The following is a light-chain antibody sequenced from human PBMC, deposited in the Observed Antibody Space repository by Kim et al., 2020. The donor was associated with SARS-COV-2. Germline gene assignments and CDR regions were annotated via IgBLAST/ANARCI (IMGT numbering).Light chain of an antibody. CDR1: TGAVTSGHY. CDR2: HTS. V-gene: IGLV7-46*01. J-gene: IGLJ7*01. Sequence: QAVVTQEPSLIVSPGGTVTLTCGSSTGAVTSGHYPYWFQQNPGQAPRTLIYHTSNKHSWTPARFSGSLVGGRAALTLSGAQPEDEAEYYCLLSYSGARVFGGGTQLTVL. CDR3: LLSYSGARV.